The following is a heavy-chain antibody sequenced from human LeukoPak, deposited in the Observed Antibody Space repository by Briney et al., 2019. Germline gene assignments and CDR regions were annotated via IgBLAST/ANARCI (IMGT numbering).Heavy chain of an antibody. CDR3: ARETSLGYYYGSGSYYTIQDYYYYMDV. D-gene: IGHD3-10*01. CDR2: IYYSGST. V-gene: IGHV4-61*10. CDR1: GDSISSGDYY. Sequence: SETLSLTCTVSGDSISSGDYYWSWIRQPAGKGLEWIGYIYYSGSTNYNPSLKSRVTISVDTSKNQFSLKLSSVTAADTAVYYCARETSLGYYYGSGSYYTIQDYYYYMDVWGKGTTVTVSS. J-gene: IGHJ6*03.